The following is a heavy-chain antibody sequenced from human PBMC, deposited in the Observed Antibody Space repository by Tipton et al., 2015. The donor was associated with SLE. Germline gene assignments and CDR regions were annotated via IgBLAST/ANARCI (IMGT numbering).Heavy chain of an antibody. Sequence: TLSLTCSVSGYSMSSGYYWGWIRQPPGKGLEWIGSIFHSGSTYYNPSLKSRVTISVDTSKNQFSLKLSSVTAADTAVYYCAADTSGYYSFDYWGQGTLVTVSS. CDR3: AADTSGYYSFDY. D-gene: IGHD3-22*01. J-gene: IGHJ4*02. V-gene: IGHV4-38-2*02. CDR2: IFHSGST. CDR1: GYSMSSGYY.